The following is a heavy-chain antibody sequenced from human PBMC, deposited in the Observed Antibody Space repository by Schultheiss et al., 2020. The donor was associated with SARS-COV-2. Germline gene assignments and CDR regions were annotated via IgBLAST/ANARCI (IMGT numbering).Heavy chain of an antibody. CDR3: TRGPLVKEWLPIDY. Sequence: GGSLRLSCAASGFSFSSYWMSWVRQAPGKGLEWVGRIKSKTDGGTTDYAAPVKGRFTISRDDSKNTLYLQMNSLKTEDTAVYYCTRGPLVKEWLPIDYWGQGTLVTVAS. V-gene: IGHV3-15*01. J-gene: IGHJ4*02. CDR1: GFSFSSYW. CDR2: IKSKTDGGTT. D-gene: IGHD3-3*01.